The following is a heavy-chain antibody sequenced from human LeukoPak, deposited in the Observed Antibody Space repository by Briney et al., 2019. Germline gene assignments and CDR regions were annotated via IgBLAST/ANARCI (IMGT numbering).Heavy chain of an antibody. Sequence: PSETLSLTCTVSGDSVSSSRYYWGWIRQPPGKGLEWIGSIYYSGSTNYNPSLKSRVTISVDTSKTQFSLKLISVTAADTAVYYCAREALAGWFDPWGQGTLVTVSS. J-gene: IGHJ5*02. D-gene: IGHD6-19*01. CDR2: IYYSGST. V-gene: IGHV4-39*02. CDR3: AREALAGWFDP. CDR1: GDSVSSSRYY.